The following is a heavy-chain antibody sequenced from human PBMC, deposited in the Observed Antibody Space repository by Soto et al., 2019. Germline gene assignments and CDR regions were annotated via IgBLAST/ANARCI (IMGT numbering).Heavy chain of an antibody. CDR1: GYTFTSYG. V-gene: IGHV1-18*01. CDR2: ISAYNGNT. CDR3: ARLGTYCISTICGNWFDP. D-gene: IGHD2-2*01. J-gene: IGHJ5*02. Sequence: QVQLVQSGAEVKKPGASVKVSCKASGYTFTSYGISWVRQAPGQGLEWMGWISAYNGNTNYAQKLQGRVTMTTDTXTXTXXKELRSLRSDDTAVYYCARLGTYCISTICGNWFDPWRQGTLVTASS.